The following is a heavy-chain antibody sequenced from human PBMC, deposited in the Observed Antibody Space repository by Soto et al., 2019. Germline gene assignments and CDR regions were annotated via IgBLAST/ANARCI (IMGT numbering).Heavy chain of an antibody. V-gene: IGHV4-59*01. Sequence: PSETLSLTCTISGGSISVYYWSWIRQPPGQALEWIGYIYDSGSPYYSPSLRSRVTISADTSKNQISLKLTSATASDTAVYYCARGVGSSPPRYWGRGTLVTV. J-gene: IGHJ4*02. D-gene: IGHD3-9*01. CDR3: ARGVGSSPPRY. CDR2: IYDSGSP. CDR1: GGSISVYY.